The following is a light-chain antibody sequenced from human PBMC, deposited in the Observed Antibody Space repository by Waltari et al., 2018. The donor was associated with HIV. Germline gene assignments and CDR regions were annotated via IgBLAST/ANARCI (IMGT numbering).Light chain of an antibody. CDR3: QVWDSSSVV. CDR2: RDI. CDR1: TIGSKN. Sequence: SYELTQALSVSVALGQTAKITCEGGTIGSKNVNWYQQKPGQAPVLVIFRDIMRPSGIPERFSGSNSGKSATLTISRAQAGDEGDYYCQVWDSSSVVFATGTKVTVL. J-gene: IGLJ1*01. V-gene: IGLV3-9*01.